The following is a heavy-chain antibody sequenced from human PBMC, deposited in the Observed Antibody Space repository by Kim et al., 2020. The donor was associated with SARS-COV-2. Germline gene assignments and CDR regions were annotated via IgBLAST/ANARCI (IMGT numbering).Heavy chain of an antibody. Sequence: SETLSLTCAVYGGSFSGYYWSWIRQPPGKGLEWIGEINHSGSTNYNPSLKSRVTISVDTSKNQFSLKLSSVTAADTAVYYCARGGWYYGSGSYRGNWFDPWGQGTLVTVSS. V-gene: IGHV4-34*01. D-gene: IGHD3-10*01. CDR3: ARGGWYYGSGSYRGNWFDP. CDR2: INHSGST. CDR1: GGSFSGYY. J-gene: IGHJ5*02.